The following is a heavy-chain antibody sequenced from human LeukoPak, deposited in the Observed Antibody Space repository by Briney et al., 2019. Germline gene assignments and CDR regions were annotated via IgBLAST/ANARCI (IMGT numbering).Heavy chain of an antibody. J-gene: IGHJ4*02. CDR3: ARGRGDYYDSSGYQYY. CDR2: MNPNSGNT. Sequence: ASVKVSCKASGYTFTSYDINWVRPATGQGLEWMGWMNPNSGNTGYAQKFQGRVTMTRNTSISTAYMELSSLRSEDTAVYYCARGRGDYYDSSGYQYYWGQGTLVTVSS. V-gene: IGHV1-8*01. CDR1: GYTFTSYD. D-gene: IGHD3-22*01.